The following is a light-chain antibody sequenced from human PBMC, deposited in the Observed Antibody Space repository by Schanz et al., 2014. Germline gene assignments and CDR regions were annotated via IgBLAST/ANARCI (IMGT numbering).Light chain of an antibody. V-gene: IGKV3D-20*02. J-gene: IGKJ1*01. CDR1: QSVRGSY. Sequence: EIVLTQSPDTLSLSPGERATLSCRASQSVRGSYLAWYQQKPGQTPRLLIYDASTRATGIPGRFSGSGSGTEFTLTISSLQPDDFATYSCQQCHSYPWTFGQGTKVEIK. CDR3: QQCHSYPWT. CDR2: DAS.